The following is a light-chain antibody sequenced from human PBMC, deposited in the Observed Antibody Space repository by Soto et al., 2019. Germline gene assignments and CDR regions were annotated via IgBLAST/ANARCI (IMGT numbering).Light chain of an antibody. CDR2: GAS. CDR3: HQRNT. Sequence: EIVMTQSPATLSVSPGERATLSCRASQSVSSNLAWYQQKPGQAPRLLIYGASTRATGIPARFSGSGSGTDFTLTISSLEPEDFGVYFCHQRNTFGQGTRLEIK. CDR1: QSVSSN. V-gene: IGKV3-15*01. J-gene: IGKJ5*01.